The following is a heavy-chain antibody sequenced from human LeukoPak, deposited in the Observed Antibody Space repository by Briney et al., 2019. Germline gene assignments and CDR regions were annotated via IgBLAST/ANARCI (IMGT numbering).Heavy chain of an antibody. V-gene: IGHV3-74*01. D-gene: IGHD6-6*01. CDR3: VGTIASRGSEY. CDR2: LPPDELGI. CDR1: GFTFTNYW. J-gene: IGHJ4*02. Sequence: GGSLRLSCAASGFTFTNYWMHWVRQAPGMGLVWVSRLPPDELGIIYADSVKGRFAVSRDNAKNTVYLQMNNLRVDDTAMYYCVGTIASRGSEYWGQGALVTVSS.